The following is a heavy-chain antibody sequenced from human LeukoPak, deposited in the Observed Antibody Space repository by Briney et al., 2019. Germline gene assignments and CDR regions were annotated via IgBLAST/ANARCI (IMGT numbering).Heavy chain of an antibody. CDR1: GFTFTSSA. CDR3: AAATSRYDFWSGYSFDY. V-gene: IGHV1-58*01. D-gene: IGHD3-3*01. CDR2: NVVGSGNT. Sequence: SVKVSCKASGFTFTSSAVQWVRQARGQRLEWIGWNVVGSGNTNYAQKFQERVTITRDMSTSTAYMELSSLRSEDTAVYYCAAATSRYDFWSGYSFDYWGQGTLVTVSS. J-gene: IGHJ4*02.